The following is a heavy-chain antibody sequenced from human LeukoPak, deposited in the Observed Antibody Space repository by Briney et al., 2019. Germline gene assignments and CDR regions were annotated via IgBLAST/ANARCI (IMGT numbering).Heavy chain of an antibody. Sequence: PGGSLRLSCATSGFTFSQYWMSWVRQAPGKGLEWVGNINLDGIKKYHVDSVKGRFTISRDNTKNSLYLQMSSLRAEDTAVYYCAREVCGPEYWGQGTLVTASS. CDR2: INLDGIKK. J-gene: IGHJ4*02. CDR3: AREVCGPEY. CDR1: GFTFSQYW. D-gene: IGHD5/OR15-5a*01. V-gene: IGHV3-7*01.